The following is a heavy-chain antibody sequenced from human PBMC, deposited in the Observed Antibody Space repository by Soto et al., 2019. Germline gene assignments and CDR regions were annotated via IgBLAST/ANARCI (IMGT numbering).Heavy chain of an antibody. CDR1: GFTFSNYA. CDR2: IVSSGGGT. J-gene: IGHJ4*02. V-gene: IGHV3-23*01. Sequence: EVQLLESGGGLVQPGGSLRLSCAASGFTFSNYARYWVRLAPGRGLEWVSTIVSSGGGTYYAGSGQGRFSISRDDSKSTLYLHMNSLRAEDTAVYFCAFTVPLRYGDASAFDFWGQGTLVAVSS. D-gene: IGHD4-17*01. CDR3: AFTVPLRYGDASAFDF.